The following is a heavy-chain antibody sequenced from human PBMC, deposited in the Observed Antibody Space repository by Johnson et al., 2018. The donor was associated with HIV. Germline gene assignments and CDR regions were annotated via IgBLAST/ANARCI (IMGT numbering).Heavy chain of an antibody. CDR3: ARDRYYYDSSAQQAFDI. Sequence: VQLVESGGGVVQPGGSLRLSCAASGFTFSSYGMHWVRQAPGKGLEWVAFIRYDGSNKYYADSVKGRFTISRDNSKNTLYLQMNSLRAEDTAVYYCARDRYYYDSSAQQAFDIWGQGTMVTVSS. CDR1: GFTFSSYG. V-gene: IGHV3-30*02. D-gene: IGHD3-22*01. J-gene: IGHJ3*02. CDR2: IRYDGSNK.